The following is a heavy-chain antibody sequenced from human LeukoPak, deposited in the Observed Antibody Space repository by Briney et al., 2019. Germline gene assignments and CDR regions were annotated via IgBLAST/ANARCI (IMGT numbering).Heavy chain of an antibody. CDR2: IIPIFGTA. CDR3: ARDGTGFGGYYYYMDV. D-gene: IGHD3/OR15-3a*01. Sequence: SVKVSCKASGGTFSSYAISWVRQARGQGLEWMGGIIPIFGTANYAQKFQGRVTITADESKSTAYMELSSLRSEDTAVYYCARDGTGFGGYYYYMDVWGKGTTVTISS. CDR1: GGTFSSYA. V-gene: IGHV1-69*13. J-gene: IGHJ6*03.